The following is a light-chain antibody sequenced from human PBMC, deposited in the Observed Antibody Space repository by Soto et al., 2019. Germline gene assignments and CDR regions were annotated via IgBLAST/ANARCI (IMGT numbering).Light chain of an antibody. CDR2: HVS. CDR3: SSYTTSSTFV. CDR1: SSDVGTYNL. J-gene: IGLJ1*01. V-gene: IGLV2-14*02. Sequence: QSALTQPASVSGSPGQSITISCTGTSSDVGTYNLVSWYQQHPGKAPKLMIYHVSDRPSGVSNRFSASKSGNTASLTISGLQAEDEADYYCSSYTTSSTFVFGTGTRSPS.